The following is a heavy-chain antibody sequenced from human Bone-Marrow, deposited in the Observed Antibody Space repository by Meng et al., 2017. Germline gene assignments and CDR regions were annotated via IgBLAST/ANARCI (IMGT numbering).Heavy chain of an antibody. D-gene: IGHD4-23*01. CDR2: IKSKTDGGTK. CDR1: GFTFSNAW. Sequence: GESLKISCAASGFTFSNAWMSWIRQAPGKGLEWVGLIKSKTDGGTKDYAAPVQGRFTISRDDSKNTLYLQMNSLKTEDAAVYYCMADASKVAPHYYYGMDIWGQETTVTVSS. J-gene: IGHJ6*02. CDR3: MADASKVAPHYYYGMDI. V-gene: IGHV3-15*01.